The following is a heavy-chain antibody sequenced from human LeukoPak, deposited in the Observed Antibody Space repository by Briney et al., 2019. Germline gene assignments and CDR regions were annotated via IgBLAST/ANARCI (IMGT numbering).Heavy chain of an antibody. V-gene: IGHV4-61*02. J-gene: IGHJ4*02. CDR1: GGSISSGSYY. CDR2: IYTSGST. Sequence: SQTLSLTCTVSGGSISSGSYYWSWIRQPAGKGLEWIGRIYTSGSTNYNPSLRSRVTISVDTSKNQFSLKLSSVTAADTAVYYCARATIGIVGFFDYWGQGTLVTVSS. D-gene: IGHD3-22*01. CDR3: ARATIGIVGFFDY.